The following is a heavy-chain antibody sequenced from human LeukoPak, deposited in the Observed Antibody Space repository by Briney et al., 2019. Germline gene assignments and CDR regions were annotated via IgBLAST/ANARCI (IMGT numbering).Heavy chain of an antibody. D-gene: IGHD6-19*01. J-gene: IGHJ4*02. Sequence: SETLSLTCTVSGGSISSYFWSWVRQPPGKGLEWIGYIYYSGSTNYNPSLKSRVTMSVDTSKNQFSLKLSSVTAADTAVYYCARIDRAVAGTIDYWGQGTLVTVSS. CDR1: GGSISSYF. CDR2: IYYSGST. V-gene: IGHV4-59*08. CDR3: ARIDRAVAGTIDY.